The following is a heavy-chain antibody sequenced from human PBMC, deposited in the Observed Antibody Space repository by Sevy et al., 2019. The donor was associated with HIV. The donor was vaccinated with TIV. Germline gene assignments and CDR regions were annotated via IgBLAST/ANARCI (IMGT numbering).Heavy chain of an antibody. D-gene: IGHD6-13*01. CDR3: ARQGTSWIDY. CDR2: IGYDGSNK. V-gene: IGHV3-33*01. CDR1: GFTFSSYG. Sequence: VGSLRLSCAASGFTFSSYGMHWVRQAPGKELEWVAVIGYDGSNKYYADSVKGRFTISRDNSKNTLYLQMNSLRAEDTAVYYCARQGTSWIDYWGQGTLVTVSS. J-gene: IGHJ4*02.